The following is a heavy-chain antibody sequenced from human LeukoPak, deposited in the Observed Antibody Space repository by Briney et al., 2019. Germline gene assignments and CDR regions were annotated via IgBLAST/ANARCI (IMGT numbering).Heavy chain of an antibody. J-gene: IGHJ4*02. CDR1: GFTVSSNY. CDR2: IYSGGST. Sequence: GGSLRLSCAASGFTVSSNYMSWVRQAPGKGLEWVSVIYSGGSTYYADSVKGRFTISRDNSKNTLYLQMNSLRAEDTAVYYCARDTTYYYGSGSYPDYWGQGTLVTVSS. V-gene: IGHV3-66*01. CDR3: ARDTTYYYGSGSYPDY. D-gene: IGHD3-10*01.